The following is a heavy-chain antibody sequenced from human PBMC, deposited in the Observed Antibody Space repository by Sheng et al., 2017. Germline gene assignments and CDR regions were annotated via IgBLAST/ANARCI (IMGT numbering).Heavy chain of an antibody. CDR3: ARRGYSGYGRPFDY. J-gene: IGHJ4*02. D-gene: IGHD5-12*01. CDR2: INHSGST. V-gene: IGHV4-34*01. Sequence: QVQLQQWGAGLLKPSETLSLTCAVYGWSFSGYYWSWIRQPPGKGLEWIGEINHSGSTNYNPSLKSRVTISVDTSKNQFSLKLSSVTAADTAVYYCARRGYSGYGRPFDYWGQGTLVTVSS. CDR1: GWSFSGYY.